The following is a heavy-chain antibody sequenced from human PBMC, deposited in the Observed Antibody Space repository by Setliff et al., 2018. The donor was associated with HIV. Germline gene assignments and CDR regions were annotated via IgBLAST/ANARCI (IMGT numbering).Heavy chain of an antibody. D-gene: IGHD6-19*01. CDR1: GGSISSGSYY. CDR3: ARGLSSGWYGYWYFDL. V-gene: IGHV4-61*09. CDR2: IYTSGST. Sequence: SETLSLTCTVSGGSISSGSYYWSWIRQPAGKGLEWIGHIYTSGSTNYNPSLKSRVTISVDTSKNQFSLKLSSVTAADTAVYYCARGLSSGWYGYWYFDLWGRGALVTVSS. J-gene: IGHJ2*01.